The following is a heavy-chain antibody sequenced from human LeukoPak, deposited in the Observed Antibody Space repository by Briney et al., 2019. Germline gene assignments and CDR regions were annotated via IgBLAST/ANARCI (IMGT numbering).Heavy chain of an antibody. V-gene: IGHV3-7*01. CDR3: ARDWGGENDY. Sequence: GGSLRLSCAASGFTFSRYWMTWVRQAPGKGLEWVANIKQDGSEKYYVDSVKGRFTISRDDAKNSLYLQMNSLRDEDTAVYYCARDWGGENDYWGQGTLVTVSS. CDR2: IKQDGSEK. D-gene: IGHD3-10*01. CDR1: GFTFSRYW. J-gene: IGHJ4*02.